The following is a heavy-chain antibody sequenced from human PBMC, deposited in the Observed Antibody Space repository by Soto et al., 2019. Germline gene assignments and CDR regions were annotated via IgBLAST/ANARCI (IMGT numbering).Heavy chain of an antibody. J-gene: IGHJ4*02. Sequence: SVKGSCKVSGGSFSTYTLTGGRQAPGQGLEWMGGIIPMFGIINYAQKFQGRVTITADRSTTTAYMELISLRSDDTAVYYCAILTPIPGVYWGQGAQVTVSS. CDR1: GGSFSTYT. D-gene: IGHD2-15*01. V-gene: IGHV1-69*10. CDR3: AILTPIPGVY. CDR2: IIPMFGII.